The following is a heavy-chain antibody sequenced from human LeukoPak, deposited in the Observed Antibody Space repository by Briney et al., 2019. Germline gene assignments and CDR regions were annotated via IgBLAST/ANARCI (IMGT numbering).Heavy chain of an antibody. D-gene: IGHD3-10*01. CDR2: IYYSGST. Sequence: SETLPLTCTVSGGSISPYYWSWIRQPPGKGLEWIGYIYYSGSTNYNPSLKSRVTISIDTSKRQFSLKLSSVTAADTAVYYCASHYGSGFDYWGQGTLVTVSS. CDR1: GGSISPYY. V-gene: IGHV4-59*01. J-gene: IGHJ4*02. CDR3: ASHYGSGFDY.